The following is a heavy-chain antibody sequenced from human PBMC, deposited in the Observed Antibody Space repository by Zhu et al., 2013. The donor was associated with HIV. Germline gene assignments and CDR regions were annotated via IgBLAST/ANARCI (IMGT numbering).Heavy chain of an antibody. CDR3: ATHSGGDWYFDL. CDR2: MNPKSGKS. V-gene: IGHV1-8*01. CDR1: GYTFTSYD. J-gene: IGHJ2*01. Sequence: QVQLVQSGAEVKKPGASVRVSCEASGYTFTSYDINWLRQATGQGLEWMGWMNPKSGKSGYGQNFEDRVTMTWNTAITAAYMELRNLRSEDTAVYYCATHSGGDWYFDLWGRGTRGHYPPQ. D-gene: IGHD2-15*01.